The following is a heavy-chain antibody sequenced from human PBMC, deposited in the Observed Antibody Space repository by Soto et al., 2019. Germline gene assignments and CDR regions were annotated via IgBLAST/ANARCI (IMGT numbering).Heavy chain of an antibody. CDR2: IYSGGTT. Sequence: EVQLVESGGGLIQPGGSLRLSCAASGFTVTSNHMSWTRQAPGKGLEWVSVIYSGGTTNYAGSVKGRFTISRDISKNTVYLQMDSLGADDSAVYYCARTGGGVGGYWGQGTLVTVSP. CDR1: GFTVTSNH. CDR3: ARTGGGVGGY. D-gene: IGHD3-16*01. J-gene: IGHJ4*02. V-gene: IGHV3-53*01.